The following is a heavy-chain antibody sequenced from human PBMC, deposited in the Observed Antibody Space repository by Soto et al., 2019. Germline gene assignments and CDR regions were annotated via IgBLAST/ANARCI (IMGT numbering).Heavy chain of an antibody. CDR1: GGSISSSSYY. Sequence: SETLSLTCTVSGGSISSSSYYWGWIRQPPGKGLEWIGSIYYSGSTYYNPSLKSRVTISVDTSKNQFSLKLSSVTAADTAVYYCATLIAAAGTFVFDYWGQGTLVTV. V-gene: IGHV4-39*01. CDR2: IYYSGST. CDR3: ATLIAAAGTFVFDY. J-gene: IGHJ4*02. D-gene: IGHD6-13*01.